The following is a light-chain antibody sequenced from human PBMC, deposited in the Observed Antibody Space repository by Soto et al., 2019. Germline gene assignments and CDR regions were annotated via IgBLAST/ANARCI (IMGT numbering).Light chain of an antibody. Sequence: ELVLTQSPATLSLSPGERAKLSCRASQSVSSYLAWYQQKPGQAPRLLIYDASNRATGIPARFSGSGSGTDFTLTISSLEPEDFAVYYCQQRSNWPPWTFGQGTKV. V-gene: IGKV3-11*01. CDR1: QSVSSY. CDR2: DAS. CDR3: QQRSNWPPWT. J-gene: IGKJ1*01.